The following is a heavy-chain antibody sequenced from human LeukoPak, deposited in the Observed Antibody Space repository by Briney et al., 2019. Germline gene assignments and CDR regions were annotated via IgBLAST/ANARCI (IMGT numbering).Heavy chain of an antibody. CDR1: GGTFSSYA. CDR3: ARDLSGDSSSWFRGSDPYYYYGMDV. D-gene: IGHD6-13*01. Sequence: SVKVSCKASGGTFSSYAISWVRQAPGQGLEWMGGIIPIFGTANYAQKFQGRVTITRDTSASTAYMELSSLRSEDTAVYYCARDLSGDSSSWFRGSDPYYYYGMDVWGQGTTVTVSS. CDR2: IIPIFGTA. J-gene: IGHJ6*02. V-gene: IGHV1-69*05.